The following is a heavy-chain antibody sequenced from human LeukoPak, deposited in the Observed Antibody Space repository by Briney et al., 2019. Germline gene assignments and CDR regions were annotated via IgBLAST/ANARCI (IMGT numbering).Heavy chain of an antibody. CDR3: AKGWAAGTLGYYYYGMDV. V-gene: IGHV3-9*01. J-gene: IGHJ6*02. Sequence: PGGSLRLSCAASGFTFDDYAMHWVRQAPGKGLEWVSGISWNSGSIGYADSVKGRFTISRDNAKNSLYLQMNSLRAEDTALYYCAKGWAAGTLGYYYYGMDVWGQGTTVTLSS. D-gene: IGHD6-19*01. CDR2: ISWNSGSI. CDR1: GFTFDDYA.